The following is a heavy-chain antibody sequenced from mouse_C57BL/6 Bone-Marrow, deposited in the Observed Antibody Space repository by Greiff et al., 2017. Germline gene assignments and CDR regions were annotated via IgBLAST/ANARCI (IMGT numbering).Heavy chain of an antibody. J-gene: IGHJ4*01. CDR2: ISSGSSTI. D-gene: IGHD2-3*01. V-gene: IGHV5-17*01. CDR3: EIIYDGSYYYAMDY. Sequence: EVMLVESGGGLVKPGGSLKLSCAASGFTFSDYGMHWVRQAPEKGLEWVAYISSGSSTIYYADTVKGRFTISRDNAKNTLFLQMTSLRSEDTAMYYYEIIYDGSYYYAMDYWGQGTSVTVSS. CDR1: GFTFSDYG.